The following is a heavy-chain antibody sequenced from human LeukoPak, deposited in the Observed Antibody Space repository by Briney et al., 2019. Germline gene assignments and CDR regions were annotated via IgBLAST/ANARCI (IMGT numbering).Heavy chain of an antibody. Sequence: PSETLSLTCAVYGGSFSGYYWSWIRQPPGKGLEWIGEINHSGSTNYNPSLKSRVTISVDTSKNQFSLKLSSVTAADTAVYYCARGGTTFYYDSSVFSSPPPFDYWGQGTLVTVSS. V-gene: IGHV4-34*01. CDR2: INHSGST. CDR3: ARGGTTFYYDSSVFSSPPPFDY. J-gene: IGHJ4*02. CDR1: GGSFSGYY. D-gene: IGHD3-22*01.